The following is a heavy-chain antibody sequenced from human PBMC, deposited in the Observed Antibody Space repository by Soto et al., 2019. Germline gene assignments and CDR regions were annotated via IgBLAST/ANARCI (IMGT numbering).Heavy chain of an antibody. CDR3: ARDGFWSGYSGAWFDP. J-gene: IGHJ5*02. V-gene: IGHV4-30-4*01. CDR2: IYYSGST. CDR1: GGSISSGDYY. Sequence: SETLSLTCTVSGGSISSGDYYWSWIRQPPGKGLEWIGYIYYSGSTYYNPSLKSRVTISVDTSKNQFSLKLSSVTAAGTAVYYCARDGFWSGYSGAWFDPWGQGTLVTVSS. D-gene: IGHD3-3*01.